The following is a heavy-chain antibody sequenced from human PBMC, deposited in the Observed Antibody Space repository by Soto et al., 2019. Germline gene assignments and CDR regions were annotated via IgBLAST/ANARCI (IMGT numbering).Heavy chain of an antibody. V-gene: IGHV4-30-4*01. CDR2: VYYSGST. J-gene: IGHJ4*02. CDR1: GGSVISTDYY. CDR3: ARDRSNSPDFFDF. Sequence: SETLSLTCTVSGGSVISTDYYWNWIRQPPGKGLEWIGYVYYSGSTYYNPSLESRLSISIDTLTNQFYLKLSSVTAADTAVYFCARDRSNSPDFFDFWGQGTLVPSPQ. D-gene: IGHD6-6*01.